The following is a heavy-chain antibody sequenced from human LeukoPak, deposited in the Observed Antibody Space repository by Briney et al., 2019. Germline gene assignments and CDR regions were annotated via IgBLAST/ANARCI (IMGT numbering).Heavy chain of an antibody. CDR3: ARDRGDYVWGSYRPEPYFDY. J-gene: IGHJ4*02. Sequence: APVKVSCKASGYTFTSYYMHWVRQAPGQGLEWMGIINPSGGSTSYAQKFQGRVTMTRDTSTSTVYMELSSLRSEDTAVYYCARDRGDYVWGSYRPEPYFDYWGQGTLVTVSS. D-gene: IGHD3-16*02. CDR2: INPSGGST. CDR1: GYTFTSYY. V-gene: IGHV1-46*01.